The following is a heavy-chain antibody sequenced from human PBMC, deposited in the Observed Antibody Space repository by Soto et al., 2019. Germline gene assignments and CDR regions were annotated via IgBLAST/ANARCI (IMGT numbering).Heavy chain of an antibody. Sequence: LSLTCSVSGAFISSGGYYWSWIRQPPGRGLEWIGYIYYSGTTYYNPSLKSRLTISVDTSQNQVSLNMRSVTAADTAVYYCARTLKPESIFDHWGPGTLVTVS. CDR1: GAFISSGGYY. J-gene: IGHJ4*02. CDR3: ARTLKPESIFDH. D-gene: IGHD3-10*01. CDR2: IYYSGTT. V-gene: IGHV4-31*03.